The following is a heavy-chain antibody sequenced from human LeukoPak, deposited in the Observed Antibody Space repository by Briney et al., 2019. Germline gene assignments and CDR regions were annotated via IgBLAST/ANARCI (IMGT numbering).Heavy chain of an antibody. CDR1: GFTFSSYS. CDR2: ISSSSSYI. Sequence: PGGSLRLSCAASGFTFSSYSMNWVRQAPGKGLEWVSSISSSSSYIYYADSVKGRFTISRDNAKNSLYLQMNSLRAEDTAVYYCASEPNYYGSGSYSPYPTYWGQGTLVTVSS. J-gene: IGHJ4*02. CDR3: ASEPNYYGSGSYSPYPTY. D-gene: IGHD3-10*01. V-gene: IGHV3-21*01.